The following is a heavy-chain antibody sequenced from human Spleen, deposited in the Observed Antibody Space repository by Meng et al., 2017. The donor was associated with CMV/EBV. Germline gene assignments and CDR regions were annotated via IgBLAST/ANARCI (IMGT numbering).Heavy chain of an antibody. Sequence: VQPVQSGAEAKKPGSSVKVSCKASGGTFSTYAINWVRQAPGQGLEWVGWVSAENGDTDYGQKCQGRVTVTADTVTNTAYMEMRSLRSDDSAMYYCARAVAAVTTHFDFWDQGTLVTVSS. D-gene: IGHD4-17*01. V-gene: IGHV1-18*01. CDR2: VSAENGDT. CDR1: GGTFSTYA. CDR3: ARAVAAVTTHFDF. J-gene: IGHJ4*02.